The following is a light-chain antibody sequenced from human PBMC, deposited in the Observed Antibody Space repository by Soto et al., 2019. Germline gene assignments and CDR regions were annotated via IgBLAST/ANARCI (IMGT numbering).Light chain of an antibody. CDR3: QEYNICPWT. CDR1: QSNSSW. CDR2: DAS. Sequence: DIQMTQSPSTLSASVGDSVTITCRASQSNSSWLAWYQQRPGKAPKVLIYDASSLQSGVPSRFSGSGSGTEFTLTTSSLQPDDFATYNCQEYNICPWTFGQGTEVEIK. J-gene: IGKJ1*01. V-gene: IGKV1-5*01.